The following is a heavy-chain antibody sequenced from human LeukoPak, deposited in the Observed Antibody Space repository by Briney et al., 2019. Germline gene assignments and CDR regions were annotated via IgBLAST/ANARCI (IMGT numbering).Heavy chain of an antibody. Sequence: GGSLRLSCAASGFSFSSYEMNWVRQAPGKGLEWVSYINNIGDIIYYADSVKGRFTISRDNSKNTLYLQMNSLRAEDTAVYYCAKELAAAGTQDYWGQGTLVTVSS. D-gene: IGHD6-13*01. CDR2: INNIGDII. J-gene: IGHJ4*02. V-gene: IGHV3-48*03. CDR1: GFSFSSYE. CDR3: AKELAAAGTQDY.